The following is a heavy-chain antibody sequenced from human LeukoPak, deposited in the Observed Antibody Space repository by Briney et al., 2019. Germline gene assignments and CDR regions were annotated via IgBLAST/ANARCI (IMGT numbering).Heavy chain of an antibody. D-gene: IGHD1-26*01. V-gene: IGHV1-8*03. J-gene: IGHJ6*03. CDR3: ARAAVGATATYHMDV. Sequence: ASVKVSCKASGYTFTSYDINWVRQATGQGLEWMGWMNPNSGNTGYAQKFKGRVTITRDTSISTAYMELSSLRSEDTAVYYCARAAVGATATYHMDVWGKGTTVTVSS. CDR1: GYTFTSYD. CDR2: MNPNSGNT.